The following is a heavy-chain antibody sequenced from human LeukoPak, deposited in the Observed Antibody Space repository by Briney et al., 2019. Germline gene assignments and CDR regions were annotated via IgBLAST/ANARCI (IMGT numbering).Heavy chain of an antibody. Sequence: GGSLRLSCAASGFTFNTYWMSWVRQAPGKGLEWVANIKQDGSEKHYVDSVEGRFTISRDNAKNSLHLQMNSLRAEDTAVYYCAREVRPPYSSTWYPPPFDYWGQGTLVTVSS. CDR1: GFTFNTYW. J-gene: IGHJ4*02. CDR2: IKQDGSEK. CDR3: AREVRPPYSSTWYPPPFDY. V-gene: IGHV3-7*01. D-gene: IGHD6-13*01.